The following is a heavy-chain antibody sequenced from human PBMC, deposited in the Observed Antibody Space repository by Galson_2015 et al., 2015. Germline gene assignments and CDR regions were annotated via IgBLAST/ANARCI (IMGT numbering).Heavy chain of an antibody. CDR2: IGTAGDT. J-gene: IGHJ4*02. CDR3: ARGEEVVIRHGYNPLFDH. V-gene: IGHV3-13*01. CDR1: GFIFNSYD. Sequence: SLRLSCAASGFIFNSYDMHRVRQGKGKGLEWVATIGTAGDTYYRGSVRGRFTVSRENGKSSLYLQMNSLRAGDTAVYYCARGEEVVIRHGYNPLFDHWGQGTLVTVSS. D-gene: IGHD2-21*01.